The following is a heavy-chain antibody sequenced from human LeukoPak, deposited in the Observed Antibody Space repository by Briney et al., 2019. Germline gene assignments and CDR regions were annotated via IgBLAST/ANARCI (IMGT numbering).Heavy chain of an antibody. Sequence: ASVKVSCKAPGYTFTSYDINWVRQATGQGLEWMGWMNPNSGNTGYAQKFQGRVTITRNTSISTAYMELSSLRSEDTAVYYCARGRITGSHDWFDPWGQGTLVTVSS. V-gene: IGHV1-8*03. CDR3: ARGRITGSHDWFDP. J-gene: IGHJ5*02. CDR1: GYTFTSYD. D-gene: IGHD1-20*01. CDR2: MNPNSGNT.